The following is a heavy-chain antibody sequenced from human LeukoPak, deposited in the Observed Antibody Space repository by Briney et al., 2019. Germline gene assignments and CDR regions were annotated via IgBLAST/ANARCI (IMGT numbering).Heavy chain of an antibody. CDR1: GYNFGGYY. CDR3: ARQKSAYYDILTGYYHPNWFDP. V-gene: IGHV1-2*02. D-gene: IGHD3-9*01. J-gene: IGHJ5*02. Sequence: ASVKVSCKASGYNFGGYYIHWVRQAPGQGLEWMGWINPNSGATNYAQKFQGRLTMTRDRSISTAYLQWSSLKASDTAMYYCARQKSAYYDILTGYYHPNWFDPWGQGTLVTVSS. CDR2: INPNSGAT.